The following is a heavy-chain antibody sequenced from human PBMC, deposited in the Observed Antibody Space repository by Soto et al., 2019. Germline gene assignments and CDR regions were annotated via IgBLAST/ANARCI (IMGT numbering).Heavy chain of an antibody. J-gene: IGHJ6*01. D-gene: IGHD2-15*01. V-gene: IGHV3-23*01. Sequence: EVQLLESGGGLVQPGGSLRLSCAASGFTFSSYAMSWVRQAPGKGLEWVSAISGRGGSTYYADAVKGRFTISRDNSKTTLYLQMSSLRAEDTAVYYCARGLCSGGSCYSNYYYYYGMDVWGQGTTVTVSS. CDR1: GFTFSSYA. CDR3: ARGLCSGGSCYSNYYYYYGMDV. CDR2: ISGRGGST.